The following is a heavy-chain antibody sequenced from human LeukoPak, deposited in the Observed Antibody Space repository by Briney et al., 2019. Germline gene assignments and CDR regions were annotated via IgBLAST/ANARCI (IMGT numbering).Heavy chain of an antibody. Sequence: PGGSLRLSCAASGFTLSNDWTHWVRHAPGKGLVWVSRISSDGTNTLYAASVKGRFTISRDNARNTLHLQMNSLRADDTAVYYCVVGGGIYWGQGTLVTVS. CDR2: ISSDGTNT. CDR3: VVGGGIY. CDR1: GFTLSNDW. J-gene: IGHJ4*02. D-gene: IGHD1-26*01. V-gene: IGHV3-74*03.